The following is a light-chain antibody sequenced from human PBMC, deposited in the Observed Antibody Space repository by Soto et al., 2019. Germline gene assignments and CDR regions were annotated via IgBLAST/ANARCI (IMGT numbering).Light chain of an antibody. Sequence: PGERATLSCWASETVATNLAWYQQKPGQAPRLLISGASTGAAGIPARFIGSGSGTDFTLTISRLEPEDFAVYYCQYYDKLAKAITFGQGTRLEIK. CDR2: GAS. V-gene: IGKV3-15*01. J-gene: IGKJ5*01. CDR1: ETVATN. CDR3: QYYDKLAKAIT.